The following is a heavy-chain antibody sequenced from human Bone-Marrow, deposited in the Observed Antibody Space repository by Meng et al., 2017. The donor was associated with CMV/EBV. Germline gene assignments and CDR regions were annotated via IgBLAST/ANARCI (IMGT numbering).Heavy chain of an antibody. CDR1: GFTFSTYW. J-gene: IGHJ4*02. CDR3: ARDRVGSYSRTDY. Sequence: GGSLRLSCAASGFTFSTYWMSWVRKAPGKGLEWVANIKHDGSDKYYVASVKGRFTISRDNAKNSLYLQMNSLRAEDTAVYYCARDRVGSYSRTDYWGQGTLVTVSS. D-gene: IGHD1-26*01. CDR2: IKHDGSDK. V-gene: IGHV3-7*01.